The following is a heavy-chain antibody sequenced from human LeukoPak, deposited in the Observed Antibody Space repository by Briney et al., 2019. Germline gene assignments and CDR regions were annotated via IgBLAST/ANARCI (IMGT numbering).Heavy chain of an antibody. Sequence: SQTLSLTCTVSGGSISSGSYYWSWIRQPAEKGLEWIGRIYTSGSTNYNPSLKSRVTISVDTSKNQFSLKLSSVTAADTAVYYCARSNYYDSSGYSLFDYWGQGTLVTVSS. CDR1: GGSISSGSYY. V-gene: IGHV4-61*02. CDR3: ARSNYYDSSGYSLFDY. D-gene: IGHD3-22*01. CDR2: IYTSGST. J-gene: IGHJ4*02.